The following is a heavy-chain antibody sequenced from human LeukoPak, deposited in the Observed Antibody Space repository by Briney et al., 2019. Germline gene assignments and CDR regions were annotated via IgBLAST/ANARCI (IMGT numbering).Heavy chain of an antibody. CDR2: INHSGST. CDR3: ARAGMAWEPLDY. D-gene: IGHD1-26*01. V-gene: IGHV4-34*01. Sequence: PSETLSLTCTVSGGSISSYYWSWIRQPPGKGLEWIGEINHSGSTNYNPSLKSRVTISVDTSKNQFPLKLSSVTAADTAVYYCARAGMAWEPLDYWGQGTLVTVSS. J-gene: IGHJ4*02. CDR1: GGSISSYY.